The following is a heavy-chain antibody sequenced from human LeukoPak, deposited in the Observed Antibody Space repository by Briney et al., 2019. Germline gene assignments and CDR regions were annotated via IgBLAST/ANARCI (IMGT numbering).Heavy chain of an antibody. J-gene: IGHJ6*02. Sequence: GESLKISRKGSGFSFSTYWIGWVRQMPGKGLEWMGIIFPGGPDIRYSPSFQGQVTISADKSISTAYLQWSSLKASDSAIYYCARSRVTYYYNYGMDVWGQGTTVSVSS. D-gene: IGHD2-21*02. V-gene: IGHV5-51*01. CDR3: ARSRVTYYYNYGMDV. CDR2: IFPGGPDI. CDR1: GFSFSTYW.